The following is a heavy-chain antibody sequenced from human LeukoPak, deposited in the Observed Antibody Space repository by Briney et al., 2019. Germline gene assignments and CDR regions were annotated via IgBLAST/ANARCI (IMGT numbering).Heavy chain of an antibody. V-gene: IGHV4-34*01. CDR2: INHSGST. CDR1: GGSFSGFD. J-gene: IGHJ5*02. CDR3: ARGPDSGSHFAWFDP. D-gene: IGHD3-10*01. Sequence: SETLSLTCAVYGGSFSGFDWSWVRQPPGKGLEWIGEINHSGSTHYNPSFKSRVTILVDTSRNQLSLKLTSVTAADTAVYYCARGPDSGSHFAWFDPWGQGTLVTVSS.